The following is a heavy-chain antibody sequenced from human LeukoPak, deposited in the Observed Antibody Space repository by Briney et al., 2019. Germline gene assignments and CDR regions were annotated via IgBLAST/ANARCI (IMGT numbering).Heavy chain of an antibody. Sequence: PSETLSLTCAVYGGSFSGYYWSWIRQPPGKGLEWIGEINHSGSTNYNPSLKSRVTISVDTSKNQFSLKLSSVTAADTAVYYCALSLGYYDSSGYYYFGWFDPWGQGTLVTVSS. CDR3: ALSLGYYDSSGYYYFGWFDP. D-gene: IGHD3-22*01. J-gene: IGHJ5*02. CDR1: GGSFSGYY. CDR2: INHSGST. V-gene: IGHV4-34*01.